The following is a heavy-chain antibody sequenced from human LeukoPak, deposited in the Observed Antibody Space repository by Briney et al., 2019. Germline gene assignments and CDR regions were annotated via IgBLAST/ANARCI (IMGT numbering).Heavy chain of an antibody. D-gene: IGHD4-17*01. J-gene: IGHJ4*02. CDR1: GFTFSSYS. Sequence: PGGSLRLSCAASGFTFSSYSMNWVRQAPGKGLEWVSSISSSSSYIYYAGSVKGRFTISRDNAKDSLYLQMNSLRAEDTAVYYCAILAGDYEYYWGQGTLVTVSS. CDR3: AILAGDYEYY. V-gene: IGHV3-21*01. CDR2: ISSSSSYI.